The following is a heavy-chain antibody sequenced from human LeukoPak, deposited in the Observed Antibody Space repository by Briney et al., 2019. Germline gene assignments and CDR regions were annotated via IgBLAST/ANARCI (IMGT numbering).Heavy chain of an antibody. CDR3: ARVGGIAAADKYYFDY. D-gene: IGHD6-13*01. J-gene: IGHJ4*02. CDR1: GGSFSSGSQY. V-gene: IGHV4-61*02. Sequence: SQTLSLTCTVSGGSFSSGSQYWGWLRQPAGKGLEWIGRIYTSGSTNYNPSLKSRVTISVDTSKNQFSLKLSSVTAADTAVYYCARVGGIAAADKYYFDYWGQGTLVTVSS. CDR2: IYTSGST.